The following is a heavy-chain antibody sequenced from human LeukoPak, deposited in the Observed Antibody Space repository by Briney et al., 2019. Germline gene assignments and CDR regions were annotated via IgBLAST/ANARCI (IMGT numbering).Heavy chain of an antibody. D-gene: IGHD1-14*01. V-gene: IGHV1-2*02. J-gene: IGHJ4*02. CDR3: ARDKPPPLSEGLDY. CDR1: GYTFTGYY. Sequence: GASVKVSCKASGYTFTGYYMHWVRQAPGQGLEWMGWINTNSGGTNYAQKFQGRVTMTRATSISTAYMELSRLRSDDTAVYYCARDKPPPLSEGLDYWGQGTLVTVSS. CDR2: INTNSGGT.